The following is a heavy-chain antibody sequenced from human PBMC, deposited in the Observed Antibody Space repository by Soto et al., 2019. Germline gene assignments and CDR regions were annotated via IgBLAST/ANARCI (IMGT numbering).Heavy chain of an antibody. Sequence: SETLSLTCTFSVGSISSSSYYWGWIRQPPGKGLEWIGSIYYSGSTYYNPSLKSRVTISVDTSKNQFSLKLSSVTAADTAVYYCARHRGPMVRGVISNWFDPWGQGTLVTVSS. CDR1: VGSISSSSYY. CDR3: ARHRGPMVRGVISNWFDP. J-gene: IGHJ5*02. D-gene: IGHD3-10*01. V-gene: IGHV4-39*01. CDR2: IYYSGST.